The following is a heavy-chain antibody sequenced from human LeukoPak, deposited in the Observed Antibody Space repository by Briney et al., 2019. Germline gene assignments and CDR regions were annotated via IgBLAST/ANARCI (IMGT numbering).Heavy chain of an antibody. Sequence: ASVKVSCKASGYTFTGYYMHWVRQAPGQGLEWMGRINPNGGGTNYAQKFQGRVTMTRDTSISTAYMELSRLRSDDTAVYYCARERRYYYDSSGYYYPHYWGQGTLVTVSS. D-gene: IGHD3-22*01. CDR1: GYTFTGYY. CDR2: INPNGGGT. J-gene: IGHJ4*02. V-gene: IGHV1-2*06. CDR3: ARERRYYYDSSGYYYPHY.